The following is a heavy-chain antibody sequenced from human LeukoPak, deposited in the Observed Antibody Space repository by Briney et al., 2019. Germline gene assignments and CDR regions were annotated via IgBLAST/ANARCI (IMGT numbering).Heavy chain of an antibody. J-gene: IGHJ6*02. CDR1: GGSISSYY. CDR3: ARGFHNYDFWSGDHCSYGMDV. CDR2: IYSSGST. V-gene: IGHV4-59*08. D-gene: IGHD3-3*01. Sequence: SETLSLTCTVSGGSISSYYWSWIRQPPGKGLEWIGYIYSSGSTNYNPSLKSRVTMSVDTSKNQFSLRLISVTAAGTAVYYCARGFHNYDFWSGDHCSYGMDVGGQGTTVPVSS.